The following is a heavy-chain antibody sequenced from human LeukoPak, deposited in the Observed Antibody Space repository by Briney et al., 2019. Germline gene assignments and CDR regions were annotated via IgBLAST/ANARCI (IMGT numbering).Heavy chain of an antibody. V-gene: IGHV3-33*01. J-gene: IGHJ6*02. D-gene: IGHD2-2*03. CDR2: IWYDGSNK. CDR1: GFTFSSYG. Sequence: GGSLRLSCAASGFTFSSYGMHWVRQAPGKGLEWVAVIWYDGSNKYYADSVKGRFTISRDNSKNTLYLQMNSLRAEDTAVYYCARVSGYCSSTSCPIQYYYGMDVWGQGTTVTVSS. CDR3: ARVSGYCSSTSCPIQYYYGMDV.